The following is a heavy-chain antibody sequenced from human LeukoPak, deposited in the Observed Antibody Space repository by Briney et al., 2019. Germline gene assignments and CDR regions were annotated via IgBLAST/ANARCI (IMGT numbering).Heavy chain of an antibody. J-gene: IGHJ4*02. CDR1: GFTFSSYA. CDR3: AKASFVVVTAISDY. D-gene: IGHD2-21*02. CDR2: ISGSGGST. V-gene: IGHV3-23*01. Sequence: QPGGSLRLSCAAPGFTFSSYAMSWVRQAPGKGLEWVSAISGSGGSTYYADSVKGRFTISRDNSKNTLYLQMNSLRAEDTAVYYCAKASFVVVTAISDYWGQGTLVTVSS.